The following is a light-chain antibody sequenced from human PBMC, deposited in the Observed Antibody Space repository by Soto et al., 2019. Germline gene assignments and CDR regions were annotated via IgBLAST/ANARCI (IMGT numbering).Light chain of an antibody. CDR3: HQRSNWPPDT. CDR2: GAS. J-gene: IGKJ5*01. CDR1: QSVHTF. Sequence: EIGVTKSPDTLSLYPGEGASLSCRASQSVHTFLAWYQQKPGQAPRLLIYGASTRATGVPARFSGSGSGTDFTLTISSLEPEDFAVYYCHQRSNWPPDTFGQGTRLEIK. V-gene: IGKV3-11*01.